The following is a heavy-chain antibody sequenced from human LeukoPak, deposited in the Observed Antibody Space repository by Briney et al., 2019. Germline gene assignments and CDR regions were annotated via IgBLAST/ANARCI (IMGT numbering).Heavy chain of an antibody. V-gene: IGHV3-9*01. CDR3: ARGIDSSGTYSGWGFHLRY. CDR1: GFNVDDYA. Sequence: GGSLRLSCAVSGFNVDDYAIHWVRQPPGKGLEWVSGIRWDHGTVGYAGSVKGRFTMSRDSAKNSVYLQMNTLRPEHTALYYCARGIDSSGTYSGWGFHLRYWGQGTQVTVSS. CDR2: IRWDHGTV. D-gene: IGHD2-15*01. J-gene: IGHJ4*02.